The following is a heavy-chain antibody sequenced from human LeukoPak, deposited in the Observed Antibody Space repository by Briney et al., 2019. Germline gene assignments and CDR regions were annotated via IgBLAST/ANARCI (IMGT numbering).Heavy chain of an antibody. CDR1: GFIFSDFW. Sequence: GGSLRLSCATAGFIFSDFWMTWVRQALGKGLEWVANIKQDGSLTFYMGSAKGRFTISRDNAKSSLYLQMNSLRVGDTAIYYCVRDSYTREWHEIESDYWGQGTLVTVSS. J-gene: IGHJ4*02. CDR2: IKQDGSLT. CDR3: VRDSYTREWHEIESDY. D-gene: IGHD6-13*01. V-gene: IGHV3-7*03.